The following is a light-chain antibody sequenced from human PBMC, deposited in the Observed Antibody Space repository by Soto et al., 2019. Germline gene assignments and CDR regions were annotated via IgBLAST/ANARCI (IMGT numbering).Light chain of an antibody. CDR2: EVT. Sequence: QSALTQPASVSGSPGQSITISCTGTSSDVGNYNLVSWYQQHPGKAPQLLIYEVTKRPSGVSSRFSGSKSGNTASLTISGLQAEDEAEYYCCSYADNSLLFVGGTKLTVL. CDR1: SSDVGNYNL. J-gene: IGLJ2*01. CDR3: CSYADNSLL. V-gene: IGLV2-23*02.